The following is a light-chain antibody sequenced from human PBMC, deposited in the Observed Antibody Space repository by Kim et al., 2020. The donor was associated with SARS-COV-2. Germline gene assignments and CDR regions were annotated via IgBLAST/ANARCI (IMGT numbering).Light chain of an antibody. CDR3: QQHVGCPLA. V-gene: IGKV3-11*01. CDR1: QSISRK. Sequence: EIVLTQSPATLSLSPGARATLSCRASQSISRKLVWYQQSPGQAPRLLIYDASNRATGVQARFSGSGSGTDFTLTISSLESEDFAVYYCQQHVGCPLAFGGGTKVDIK. J-gene: IGKJ4*01. CDR2: DAS.